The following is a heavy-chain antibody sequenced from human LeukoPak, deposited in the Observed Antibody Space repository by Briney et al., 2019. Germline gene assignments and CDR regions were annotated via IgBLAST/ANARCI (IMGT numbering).Heavy chain of an antibody. CDR3: ARFPAMGNSY. J-gene: IGHJ4*02. Sequence: LRLSCAASGFTFSSYAMHWVRQHPGKGLEWIGYIYYSGSTYYNPSLKSRVTISVNTSKNQFSLKLSSVTAADTAVYYCARFPAMGNSYWGQGTLVTVSS. CDR1: GFTFSSYAMH. CDR2: IYYSGST. V-gene: IGHV4-31*02. D-gene: IGHD5-18*01.